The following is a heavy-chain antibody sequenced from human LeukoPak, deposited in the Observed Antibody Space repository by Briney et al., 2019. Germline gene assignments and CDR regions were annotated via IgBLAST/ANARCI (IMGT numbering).Heavy chain of an antibody. CDR2: TSDYNGNT. J-gene: IGHJ5*02. V-gene: IGHV1-18*01. CDR3: ARDLYRDSLPVSWFDP. D-gene: IGHD4-11*01. Sequence: ASVKVSCKASGYTFTSYGISWVRQAPGQGLERMGWTSDYNGNTNYAQKLQGRVTMTTDTSTSTAYMELRSLRSDDTAVYDCARDLYRDSLPVSWFDPWGQETLVTVSS. CDR1: GYTFTSYG.